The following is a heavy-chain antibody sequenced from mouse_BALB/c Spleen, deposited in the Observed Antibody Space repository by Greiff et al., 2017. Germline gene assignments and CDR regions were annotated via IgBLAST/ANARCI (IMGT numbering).Heavy chain of an antibody. CDR2: ISYSGST. V-gene: IGHV3-2*02. CDR3: ARGTGGY. J-gene: IGHJ2*01. CDR1: GYSITSDYA. Sequence: EVQRVESGPGLVKPSQSLSLTCTVTGYSITSDYAWNWIRQFPGNKLEWMGYISYSGSTSYNPSLKSRISITRDTSKNQFFLQLNSVTTEDTATYYCARGTGGYWGQGTTLTVSS. D-gene: IGHD3-3*01.